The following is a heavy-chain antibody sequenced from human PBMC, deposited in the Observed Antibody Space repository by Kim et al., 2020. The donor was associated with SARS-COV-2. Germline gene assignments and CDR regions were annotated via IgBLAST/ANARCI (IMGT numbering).Heavy chain of an antibody. J-gene: IGHJ3*02. CDR1: GYSFTSYW. Sequence: GASLKISCKGSGYSFTSYWISWVRQMPGKGLEWMGRIDPSDSYTNYSPSFQCHVTISADKSISTAYLQWSSLKASDTAMYYCARRYYGSGSYNIDNDAFDIWGQGTMVTVSS. V-gene: IGHV5-10-1*01. D-gene: IGHD3-10*01. CDR2: IDPSDSYT. CDR3: ARRYYGSGSYNIDNDAFDI.